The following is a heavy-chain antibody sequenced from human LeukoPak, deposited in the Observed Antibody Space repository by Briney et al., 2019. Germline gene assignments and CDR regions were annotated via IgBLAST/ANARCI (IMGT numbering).Heavy chain of an antibody. CDR1: GGSISSYY. V-gene: IGHV4-4*07. J-gene: IGHJ4*02. CDR2: IYTSGST. Sequence: SETLSLTCTVSGGSISSYYWSWIRQPAGKGLEWIGRIYTSGSTNYNPSLKNRVTMSVDTSKNQFSLKLSSVTAADTAVYYCARVIYIGYSYGWSHFDYWGQGTLVTVSS. CDR3: ARVIYIGYSYGWSHFDY. D-gene: IGHD5-18*01.